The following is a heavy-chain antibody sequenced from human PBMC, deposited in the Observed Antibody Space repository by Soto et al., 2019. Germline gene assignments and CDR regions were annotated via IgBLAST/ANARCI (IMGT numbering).Heavy chain of an antibody. CDR2: ISWNSGSI. J-gene: IGHJ3*02. CDR1: GFTFDDYA. V-gene: IGHV3-9*01. Sequence: EVQLVESGGGLVQPGRSLRLSCAASGFTFDDYAMHWVRQAPGKGLEWVSGISWNSGSIGYADSVKGRFTISRDNAKNSLYLQMNSLRAEDTALYYCAKDRDYGGNSGDAFDIWGQGTMVTVSS. CDR3: AKDRDYGGNSGDAFDI. D-gene: IGHD4-17*01.